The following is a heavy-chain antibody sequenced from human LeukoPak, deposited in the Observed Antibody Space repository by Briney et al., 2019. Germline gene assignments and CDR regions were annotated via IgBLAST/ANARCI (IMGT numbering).Heavy chain of an antibody. CDR3: ARDRPNYYGSGSYPVFDY. J-gene: IGHJ4*02. Sequence: GGSLRLSCAASGFTVSSNYMSWVRQAPGKGLEWVSVIYSGGSTYYADSVKGRFTISRDNSKNTLYLQMNSLRAEDTAVYYCARDRPNYYGSGSYPVFDYWGQGTLVTVSS. D-gene: IGHD3-10*01. CDR1: GFTVSSNY. CDR2: IYSGGST. V-gene: IGHV3-53*01.